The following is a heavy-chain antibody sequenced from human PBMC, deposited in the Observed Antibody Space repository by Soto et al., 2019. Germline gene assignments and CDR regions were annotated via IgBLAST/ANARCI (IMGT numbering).Heavy chain of an antibody. CDR2: IYYSGST. CDR3: ATSIDLCSGSSCYPSYYYYYYMDV. D-gene: IGHD2-15*01. J-gene: IGHJ6*03. V-gene: IGHV4-39*01. Sequence: SETMSLTCTVSGGSISSSSYYWGWIRQPPGKGLEWIGSIYYSGSTYYNPSLKNRVTISVDKSKNQFSLKLRSVTAADTAIYYWATSIDLCSGSSCYPSYYYYYYMDVWGKGTTVTVSS. CDR1: GGSISSSSYY.